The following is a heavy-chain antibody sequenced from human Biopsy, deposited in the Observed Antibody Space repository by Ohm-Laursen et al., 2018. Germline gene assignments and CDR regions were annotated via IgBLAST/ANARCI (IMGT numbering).Heavy chain of an antibody. J-gene: IGHJ6*02. D-gene: IGHD5/OR15-5a*01. V-gene: IGHV3-30*18. CDR2: ISYDQITK. CDR1: GFTFRTYG. Sequence: SRRFSCSASGFTFRTYGMHWVRLAPGKGLEWVAVISYDQITKHYADSVRGRFTISRDNSKNALYLQVNSLRAEDTAVYYCAKDLSVHYYYGIDVWGQGTTVTVSS. CDR3: AKDLSVHYYYGIDV.